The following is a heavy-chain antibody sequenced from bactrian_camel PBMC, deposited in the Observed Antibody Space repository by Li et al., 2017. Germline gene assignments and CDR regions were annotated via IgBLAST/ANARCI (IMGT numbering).Heavy chain of an antibody. V-gene: IGHV3S25*01. D-gene: IGHD2*01. CDR1: TQTYVGNC. CDR3: AARGPYCYTKLSVRDFTY. CDR2: IHTGGYST. Sequence: WSLGLSCVASTQTYVGNCMGWFKQTPGKEREGVALIHTGGYSTYYGDSVKGRFTISQDNAKNTVYLQMNSLKPEDTAMYYCAARGPYCYTKLSVRDFTYWGQGTQVTVS. J-gene: IGHJ6*01.